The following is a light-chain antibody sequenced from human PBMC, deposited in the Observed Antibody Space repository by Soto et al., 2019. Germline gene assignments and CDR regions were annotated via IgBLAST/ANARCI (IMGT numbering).Light chain of an antibody. J-gene: IGLJ1*01. V-gene: IGLV2-14*01. CDR1: SSDVGAYNY. CDR3: SSYRSSTTFV. Sequence: QSALTQPASVSGSPGQSITISCTGTSSDVGAYNYVSWYQQYSGKAPKVIIFEVRKRPSGVSNRFSGSKSGDTASLTISGLQAEDEADYYCSSYRSSTTFVFGTGTKLTVL. CDR2: EVR.